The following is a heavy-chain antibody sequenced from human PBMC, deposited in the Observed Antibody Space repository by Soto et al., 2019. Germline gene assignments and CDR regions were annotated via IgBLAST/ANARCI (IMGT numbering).Heavy chain of an antibody. Sequence: GESLKISCKGSGYSFTSYWIAWVRQMPGKGLEWMGIIFPGDSETRYSPSFQGQVTISADKSIRTAYLQWSSLEASATAMYYCARQMAYYYGMDVWGQGTTVTVSS. J-gene: IGHJ6*02. CDR1: GYSFTSYW. CDR2: IFPGDSET. D-gene: IGHD2-8*01. CDR3: ARQMAYYYGMDV. V-gene: IGHV5-51*01.